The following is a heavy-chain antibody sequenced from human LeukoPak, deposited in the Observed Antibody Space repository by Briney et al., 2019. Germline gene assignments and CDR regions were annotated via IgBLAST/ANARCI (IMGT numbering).Heavy chain of an antibody. V-gene: IGHV3-53*01. CDR3: ARDRDSSSWYYFDY. CDR1: GFTVSSNY. J-gene: IGHJ4*02. Sequence: PGGSLRLSCAASGFTVSSNYMSWVRQAPGKGLEWVSVIYSGGSTYYADSVKGRFTISRDNSKSTLYLQMNSLRAEDTAVYYCARDRDSSSWYYFDYWGQGTLVTVSS. D-gene: IGHD6-13*01. CDR2: IYSGGST.